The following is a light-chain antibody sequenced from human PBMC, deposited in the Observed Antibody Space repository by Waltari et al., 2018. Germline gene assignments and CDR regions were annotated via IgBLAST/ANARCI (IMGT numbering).Light chain of an antibody. J-gene: IGLJ2*01. CDR2: DAT. V-gene: IGLV2-14*03. Sequence: QSALTQPASVSGSPGPAITISCTGNSSTVGTYKFVSWYHQHPVKVPNLIIDDATVRPSGVSSRFAGSKSGNTASLTISGLQAEDEGDYYCNSYTTSGTVVFGGGTKLTVL. CDR3: NSYTTSGTVV. CDR1: SSTVGTYKF.